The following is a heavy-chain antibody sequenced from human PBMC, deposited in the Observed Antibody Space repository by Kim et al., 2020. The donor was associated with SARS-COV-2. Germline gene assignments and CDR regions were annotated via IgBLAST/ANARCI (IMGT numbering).Heavy chain of an antibody. CDR3: ARNQRRYFDY. J-gene: IGHJ4*02. Sequence: STNDNPSLKSRVTISVDTAKTQFSLKLSSVTAADTAVYYCARNQRRYFDYWGQGTLVTVSS. V-gene: IGHV4-34*01. CDR2: ST.